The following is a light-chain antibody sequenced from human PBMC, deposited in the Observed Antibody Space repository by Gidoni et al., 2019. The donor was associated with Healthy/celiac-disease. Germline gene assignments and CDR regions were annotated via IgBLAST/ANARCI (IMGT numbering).Light chain of an antibody. Sequence: EIVLTQSPATLSVSPGERATLACRASQSVSSYLAWYQQKPGQTPRLLIYDACNRATGIPARFSGSGSGTDFTLTISSLEPEDFAVYYCQQRSNWPPRYTFGQXTKLEIK. CDR2: DAC. CDR1: QSVSSY. V-gene: IGKV3-11*01. CDR3: QQRSNWPPRYT. J-gene: IGKJ2*01.